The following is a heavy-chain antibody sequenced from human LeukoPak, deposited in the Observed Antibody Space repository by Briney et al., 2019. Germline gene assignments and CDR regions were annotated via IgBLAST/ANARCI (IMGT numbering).Heavy chain of an antibody. D-gene: IGHD5-12*01. CDR1: GFTFTSYS. CDR2: ISSSSSYI. CDR3: ARARVDIVATGDFDY. J-gene: IGHJ4*02. Sequence: GGSLRLSCAASGFTFTSYSMNWVRQAPGKGLEWVSSISSSSSYIYYADSVKGRFTISRHNAKNSLYLQMNSLRAEDTAVYYCARARVDIVATGDFDYWGQGTLVTVSS. V-gene: IGHV3-21*01.